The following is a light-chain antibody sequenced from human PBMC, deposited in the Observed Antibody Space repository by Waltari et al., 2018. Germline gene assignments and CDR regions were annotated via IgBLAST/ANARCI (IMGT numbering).Light chain of an antibody. V-gene: IGKV3-20*01. Sequence: DIVLTQSPATLSVSPGERATLSCRASQGVGKYLAWYQQRPGQAPSLLLYHTSIRATGRPDRLSGSGDGTDLCLIISRLEPEDFAVYYCQKYDFLPATFGQGTTVEIK. CDR1: QGVGKY. CDR2: HTS. CDR3: QKYDFLPAT. J-gene: IGKJ1*01.